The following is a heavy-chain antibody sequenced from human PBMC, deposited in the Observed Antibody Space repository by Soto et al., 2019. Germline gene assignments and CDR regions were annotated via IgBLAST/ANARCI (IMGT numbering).Heavy chain of an antibody. J-gene: IGHJ3*02. CDR3: ETDRDYGSGSDAFAI. CDR1: GYTFTGYY. V-gene: IGHV1-2*02. CDR2: INPNSGGT. Sequence: ASVKVSCKASGYTFTGYYMHWVRQAPGQGLEWMGWINPNSGGTNYAQKFQGRVTITRDTSISTAYMDVTRLRSEDTAVNYCETDRDYGSGSDAFAIGGKGTRVT. D-gene: IGHD3-10*01.